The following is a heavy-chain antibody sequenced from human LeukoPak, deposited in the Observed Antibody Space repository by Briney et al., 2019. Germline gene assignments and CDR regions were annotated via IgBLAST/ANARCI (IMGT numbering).Heavy chain of an antibody. Sequence: NTSETLSLTCTVSGGSISSYYWSWVRQPPGKGLEWIGYIYYSGSTNHNPSLKSRVTISVDTSKNQFSLKLSSVTAADTAVYYCARGIRYQLLQHNWFDPWGQGTLVTVSS. CDR2: IYYSGST. J-gene: IGHJ5*02. V-gene: IGHV4-59*01. CDR3: ARGIRYQLLQHNWFDP. D-gene: IGHD2-2*01. CDR1: GGSISSYY.